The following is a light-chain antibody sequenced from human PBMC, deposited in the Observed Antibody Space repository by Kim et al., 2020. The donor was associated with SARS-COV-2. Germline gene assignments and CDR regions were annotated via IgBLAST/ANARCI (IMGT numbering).Light chain of an antibody. CDR3: QQSYSTPPT. CDR1: QRISTY. CDR2: DAS. V-gene: IGKV1-39*01. Sequence: ASVGDRVTITCRTNQRISTYLIWYQQKPGKAPNLLMYDASTLQSGVPSRFAGSGSGTDFTLTISSLQPEDFATYYCQQSYSTPPTFGQGTTVEIK. J-gene: IGKJ1*01.